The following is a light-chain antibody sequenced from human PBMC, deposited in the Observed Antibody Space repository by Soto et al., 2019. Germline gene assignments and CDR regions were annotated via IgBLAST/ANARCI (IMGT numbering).Light chain of an antibody. Sequence: QSVLTQPPSVSGAPGQRVTISCTGSSSNIGAGYDVHWYQQLPGTAPKLLIYGNSNRPSGVPDRFSGSKSGTSASLAITGLQAEDEADYHCQSYDSSLRVFGTGTKAPS. V-gene: IGLV1-40*01. J-gene: IGLJ1*01. CDR2: GNS. CDR3: QSYDSSLRV. CDR1: SSNIGAGYD.